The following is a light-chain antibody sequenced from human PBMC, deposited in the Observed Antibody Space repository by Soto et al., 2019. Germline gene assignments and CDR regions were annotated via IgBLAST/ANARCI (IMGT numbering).Light chain of an antibody. CDR1: QPISDY. J-gene: IGKJ1*01. CDR3: QQSYNNPRT. V-gene: IGKV1-39*01. CDR2: TAS. Sequence: DIQMTQSPSSLSASVGDRVTITCRTSQPISDYLNWYQQKKGKAPSLLIYTASNLPTGVPSRFSGSGSGTHFTLTINSLQPEDFATYYCQQSYNNPRTFGQGTKVDIK.